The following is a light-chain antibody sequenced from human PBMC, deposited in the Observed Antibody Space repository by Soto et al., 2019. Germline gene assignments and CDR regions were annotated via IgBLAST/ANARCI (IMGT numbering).Light chain of an antibody. J-gene: IGLJ2*01. CDR2: DTS. V-gene: IGLV7-46*01. CDR3: LVDYYSVVV. Sequence: QAVVTQEPSLTVSPGGTVTLTCGASAGPVTTNRWPYWFQQKPGQAPRTLIFDTSSRHPWTPARFSGSLIGGKAALTLSGAQPDDEAVYFCLVDYYSVVVFGGGTKLTVL. CDR1: AGPVTTNRW.